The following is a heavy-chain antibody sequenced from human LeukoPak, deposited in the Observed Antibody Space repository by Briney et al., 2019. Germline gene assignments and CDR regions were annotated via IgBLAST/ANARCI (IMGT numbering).Heavy chain of an antibody. Sequence: SETLSLTCAVYGGSFSGYYWSWLRQPPGKGLEWIGEINHSGSTNYNPSLKSRVTISVDTSKNQFSLKLSSVTAADTAVYYCARGLGIAAAGRRFDYWGQGTLVTVSS. CDR1: GGSFSGYY. V-gene: IGHV4-34*01. CDR2: INHSGST. D-gene: IGHD6-13*01. J-gene: IGHJ4*02. CDR3: ARGLGIAAAGRRFDY.